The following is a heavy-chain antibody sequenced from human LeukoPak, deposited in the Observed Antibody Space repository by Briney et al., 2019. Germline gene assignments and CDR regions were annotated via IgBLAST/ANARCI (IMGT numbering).Heavy chain of an antibody. Sequence: GGSLRLSCAAAGFTLEDYAIHWFRQAPGKGLEWVSGISWDSGTIGYADSVKGRFTISRDNAKNSLYLQMNSLRAEDTALYYCAKGSAGDFDYWGQGTLVTVSS. CDR1: GFTLEDYA. J-gene: IGHJ4*02. V-gene: IGHV3-9*01. CDR2: ISWDSGTI. D-gene: IGHD6-13*01. CDR3: AKGSAGDFDY.